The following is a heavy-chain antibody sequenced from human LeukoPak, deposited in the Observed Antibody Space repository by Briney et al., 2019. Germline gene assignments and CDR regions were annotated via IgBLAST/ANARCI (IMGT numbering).Heavy chain of an antibody. J-gene: IGHJ4*02. V-gene: IGHV1-69*01. CDR1: GGTFSSYA. D-gene: IGHD6-13*01. CDR2: IIPIFGTA. CDR3: ARDFLAAAGTIAY. Sequence: ASVKVSCKASGGTFSSYAISWVRQAPGQGLEWMGGIIPIFGTANYAQKFQGRVTITADESTSTAYMELSSLRSEDTAVYYCARDFLAAAGTIAYWGQGSLVTVSS.